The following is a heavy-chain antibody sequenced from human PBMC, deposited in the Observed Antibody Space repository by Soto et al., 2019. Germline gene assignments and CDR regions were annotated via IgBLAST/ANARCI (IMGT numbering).Heavy chain of an antibody. CDR2: IIPIFGTA. CDR1: GGTFSSYA. J-gene: IGHJ6*02. Sequence: AASVKVSCKASGGTFSSYAISWVRQAPGQGLEWMGGIIPIFGTANYAQKFQGRVTITADKSTSTAYMELSSLRSEDTAVYYCARDSAPGNSYYYYGMDVWGQGTTVTVSS. V-gene: IGHV1-69*06. CDR3: ARDSAPGNSYYYYGMDV.